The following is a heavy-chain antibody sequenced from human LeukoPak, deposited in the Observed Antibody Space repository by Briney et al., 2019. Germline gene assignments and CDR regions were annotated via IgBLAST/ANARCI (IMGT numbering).Heavy chain of an antibody. J-gene: IGHJ5*01. D-gene: IGHD4-11*01. CDR3: AKDLHDYGNYVGWFDS. Sequence: GGSLRLSCVASGFTFSSYAMDWVRQAPGKGLEWVSAISGSGGNTYYADSVKGRFTISRDHSKTTLFLQMNSLRAEDTAVYYCAKDLHDYGNYVGWFDSWGQGALVTVSS. CDR2: ISGSGGNT. CDR1: GFTFSSYA. V-gene: IGHV3-23*01.